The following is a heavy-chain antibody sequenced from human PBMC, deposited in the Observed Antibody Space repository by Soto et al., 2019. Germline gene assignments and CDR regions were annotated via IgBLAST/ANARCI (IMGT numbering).Heavy chain of an antibody. CDR1: GYTFTSYA. V-gene: IGHV1-3*01. Sequence: ASVKVSCKASGYTFTSYAMHWVRQAPGQRLEWMGWINAGNGNTKYSQKFQGRVTITRDTSASTAYMELSSLRSEETAVYYCARDNDSSGYYLEYFQHWGQGTLVTVSS. J-gene: IGHJ1*01. CDR3: ARDNDSSGYYLEYFQH. D-gene: IGHD3-22*01. CDR2: INAGNGNT.